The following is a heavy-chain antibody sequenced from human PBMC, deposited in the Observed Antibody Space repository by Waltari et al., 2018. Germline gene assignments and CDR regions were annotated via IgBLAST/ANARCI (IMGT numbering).Heavy chain of an antibody. CDR2: IYNSGTN. D-gene: IGHD3-3*01. Sequence: QVQPQQSGPGLVQPSENLSLTCTVSGGSISSYSWPWIRQPPGKGLEWIGYIYNSGTNDYNPSIKSRVTISEDTSKNQFSLKLDSVTAADTAVYYCARGDFWSGYCYFDCWGQGTLVTVSS. CDR3: ARGDFWSGYCYFDC. CDR1: GGSISSYS. J-gene: IGHJ4*02. V-gene: IGHV4-59*08.